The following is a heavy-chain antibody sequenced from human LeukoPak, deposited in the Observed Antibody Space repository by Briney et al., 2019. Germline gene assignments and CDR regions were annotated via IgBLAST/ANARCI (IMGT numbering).Heavy chain of an antibody. D-gene: IGHD3-3*01. J-gene: IGHJ3*02. Sequence: ESLKISCKGSGYSFTSYWIGWVRQMPGKGLEWMGIIYPGDSDTRYSPSFQGQVTISADKSISTAYLQWSSLKASDTAMYYCASTNTIFGVVDAFDIWGQGTMVTVSS. CDR1: GYSFTSYW. V-gene: IGHV5-51*01. CDR3: ASTNTIFGVVDAFDI. CDR2: IYPGDSDT.